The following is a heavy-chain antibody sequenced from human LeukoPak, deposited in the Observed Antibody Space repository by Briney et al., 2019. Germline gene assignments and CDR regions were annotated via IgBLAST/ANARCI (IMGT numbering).Heavy chain of an antibody. Sequence: SETLSLTCTVSGGSISSSSYYWGWIRQPPGTGLEWIGSIYYSGSTYYNPSLKSRVTISVDTSKNQFSLKLSSVTAADTVVYYCARQAIAAAEPDYFDYWGQGTLVTVSS. CDR1: GGSISSSSYY. V-gene: IGHV4-39*01. J-gene: IGHJ4*02. CDR3: ARQAIAAAEPDYFDY. CDR2: IYYSGST. D-gene: IGHD6-13*01.